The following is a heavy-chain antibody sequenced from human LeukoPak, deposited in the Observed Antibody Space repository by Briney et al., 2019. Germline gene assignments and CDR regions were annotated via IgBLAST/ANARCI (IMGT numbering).Heavy chain of an antibody. Sequence: PGGSLRLSCAASGFTFSSYWMSWVRQAPGKGLEWVSAISGSGGSTYYADSVKGRFTISRDNSKNTLYLQMNSLRAEDTAVYYCARQDYGDYVGSFDIWGQGTMVTVSS. J-gene: IGHJ3*02. V-gene: IGHV3-23*01. CDR1: GFTFSSYW. D-gene: IGHD4-17*01. CDR2: ISGSGGST. CDR3: ARQDYGDYVGSFDI.